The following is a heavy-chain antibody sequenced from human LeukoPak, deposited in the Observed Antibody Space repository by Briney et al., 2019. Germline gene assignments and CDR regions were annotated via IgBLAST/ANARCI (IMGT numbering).Heavy chain of an antibody. V-gene: IGHV3-30*18. CDR2: ISYDGSNK. CDR1: GFTFSSYG. J-gene: IGHJ5*02. CDR3: AKASNHYCSGGSCYNNWFDP. D-gene: IGHD2-15*01. Sequence: GGSLRLSCAASGFTFSSYGMHWVRQAPGKGLEWVAVISYDGSNKYYADSVKGRFTISRDNSKNTLYLQMNSLRAEDTAVYYCAKASNHYCSGGSCYNNWFDPWGQGTLVTVSS.